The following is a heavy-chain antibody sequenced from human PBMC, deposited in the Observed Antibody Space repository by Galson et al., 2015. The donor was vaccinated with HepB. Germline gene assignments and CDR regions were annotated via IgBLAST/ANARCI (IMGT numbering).Heavy chain of an antibody. CDR1: GDSVSSNSAA. Sequence: CAISGDSVSSNSAAWNWIRQSPSRGLEWLGRTYYRSKWHNDYAVSVKSRITINPDTSKNQFSLQLNSVTPEDTAVYYCARDQKTQLVRRIYYYYGMDVWGQGTTVTVSS. CDR3: ARDQKTQLVRRIYYYYGMDV. V-gene: IGHV6-1*01. CDR2: TYYRSKWHN. J-gene: IGHJ6*02. D-gene: IGHD6-13*01.